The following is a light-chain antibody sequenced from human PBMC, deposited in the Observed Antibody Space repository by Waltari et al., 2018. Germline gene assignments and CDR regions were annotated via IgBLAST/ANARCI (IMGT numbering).Light chain of an antibody. CDR2: WES. V-gene: IGKV4-1*01. Sequence: DIVMTQSPDSLAVSLGERATINCKSSQSILYSADNGNYLAWYQKKPGQPTRLLIYWESTRASGVPDRFSGAGSGTDFNFTISSLQAEDVAVYYCQQYYSSPLTFGPGTKVDIK. CDR3: QQYYSSPLT. J-gene: IGKJ3*01. CDR1: QSILYSADNGNY.